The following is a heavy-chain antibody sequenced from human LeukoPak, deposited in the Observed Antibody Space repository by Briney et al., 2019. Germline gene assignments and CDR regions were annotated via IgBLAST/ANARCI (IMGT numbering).Heavy chain of an antibody. CDR1: GFTFSSYV. V-gene: IGHV3-23*01. CDR3: AKGSSGARPYFFDY. CDR2: ITGGSDST. Sequence: PGGSMRLSCEASGFTFSSYVMSWVRQAPGKGLEWVSAITGGSDSTYYADSVKGRFTISRDNSKNTLYLQMNSLRAEDTAVYYCAKGSSGARPYFFDYWGQGTLITVSS. J-gene: IGHJ4*02.